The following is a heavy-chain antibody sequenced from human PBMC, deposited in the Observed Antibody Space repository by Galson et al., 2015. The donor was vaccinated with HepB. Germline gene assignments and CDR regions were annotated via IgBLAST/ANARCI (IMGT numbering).Heavy chain of an antibody. Sequence: SLRLSCAASGFPFSTYWMHWVRQVPGKGLVWVSYINSYGSSTRYADSVKGRFTVSRDNAKNTLYLEMSSLRAEDTAVYYCVPLEFWSDIWGQGTMVTVSS. CDR3: VPLEFWSDI. CDR1: GFPFSTYW. V-gene: IGHV3-74*01. D-gene: IGHD3-3*01. CDR2: INSYGSST. J-gene: IGHJ3*02.